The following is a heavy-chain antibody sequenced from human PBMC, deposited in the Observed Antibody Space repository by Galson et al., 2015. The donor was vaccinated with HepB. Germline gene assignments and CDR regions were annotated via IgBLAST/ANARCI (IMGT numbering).Heavy chain of an antibody. J-gene: IGHJ3*02. CDR3: ARVVRYCSSTSCYKIRLGAFDI. CDR2: ISAYNGNT. V-gene: IGHV1-18*01. D-gene: IGHD2-2*02. CDR1: GYTFTSYG. Sequence: SVKVSCKASGYTFTSYGISWVRQAPGQGLEWMGWISAYNGNTNYAQKLQGRVTMTTDTSTSTAYMELRSLRSDDTAVYYCARVVRYCSSTSCYKIRLGAFDIWGQGTMVTVSS.